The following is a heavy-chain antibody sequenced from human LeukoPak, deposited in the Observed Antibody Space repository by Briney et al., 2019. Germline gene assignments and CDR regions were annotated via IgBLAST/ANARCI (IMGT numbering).Heavy chain of an antibody. CDR2: IYYSGST. CDR1: GGSISSSSYY. CDR3: ATGHNPANDAFDI. Sequence: SETLSLTCTVSGGSISSSSYYWGWIRQPSGKGLEWIGSIYYSGSTYYNPSLKSRVTISVDTSKNQFSLKLSSVTAADTAVYYCATGHNPANDAFDIWGQGTMVTVSS. J-gene: IGHJ3*02. D-gene: IGHD1-14*01. V-gene: IGHV4-39*07.